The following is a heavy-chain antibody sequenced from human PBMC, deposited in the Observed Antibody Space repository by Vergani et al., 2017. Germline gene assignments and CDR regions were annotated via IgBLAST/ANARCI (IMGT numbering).Heavy chain of an antibody. J-gene: IGHJ5*02. Sequence: EVQLVESGGGLVKPGGSLRLSCAASGFTFSSYSMNWVRQAPGKGLEWVSSISSSSSYIYYADSVKGRFTISRDNAKNSLYLQMNSLRAEDTAVYYCAKDLYEYQLLAPYNWFDPWGQGTLVTVSS. CDR2: ISSSSSYI. CDR1: GFTFSSYS. V-gene: IGHV3-21*01. CDR3: AKDLYEYQLLAPYNWFDP. D-gene: IGHD2-2*01.